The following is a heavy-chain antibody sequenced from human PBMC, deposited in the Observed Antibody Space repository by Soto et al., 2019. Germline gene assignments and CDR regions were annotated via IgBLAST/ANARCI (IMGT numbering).Heavy chain of an antibody. Sequence: EVQLVESGGGLVKPGGSLRLSCAASGFTFSNAWMSWVRQAPGKGLEWVGRIKSKTDGGTTDYAAPVKGRFTISRDDSKNPLYLQMNSLKTADTAVDYCTTERGWYDAFDIWGQGTMVTVSS. J-gene: IGHJ3*02. CDR3: TTERGWYDAFDI. CDR1: GFTFSNAW. D-gene: IGHD3-10*01. V-gene: IGHV3-15*01. CDR2: IKSKTDGGTT.